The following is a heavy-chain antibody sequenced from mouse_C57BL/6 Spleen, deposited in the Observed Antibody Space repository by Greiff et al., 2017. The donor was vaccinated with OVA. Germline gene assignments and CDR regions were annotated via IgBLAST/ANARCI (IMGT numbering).Heavy chain of an antibody. CDR2: IDPETGGT. V-gene: IGHV1-15*01. CDR3: TRDWFAY. Sequence: VQLQQSGAELVRPGASVTLSCKASGYTFTDYEMHWVKQTPVHGLEWIGAIDPETGGTAYNQKFKGKAILTADKSSSTAYMELRSLTSEDSAGYDCTRDWFAYWGQGTLVTVSA. CDR1: GYTFTDYE. J-gene: IGHJ3*01.